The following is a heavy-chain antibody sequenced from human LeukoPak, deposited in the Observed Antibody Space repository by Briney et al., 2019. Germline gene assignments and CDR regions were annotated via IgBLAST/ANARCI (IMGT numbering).Heavy chain of an antibody. J-gene: IGHJ4*02. CDR2: ISYDGSKK. V-gene: IGHV3-30*04. Sequence: GGSLRLSCAASGFSLSSYAMHWVRQAPGKGLEWVAIISYDGSKKYYADSVKGRFTISRDNSKNTLYLQMNSLRAEDTAVYYCAKVGIAAAGISHWGQGTLVTVSS. CDR1: GFSLSSYA. D-gene: IGHD6-13*01. CDR3: AKVGIAAAGISH.